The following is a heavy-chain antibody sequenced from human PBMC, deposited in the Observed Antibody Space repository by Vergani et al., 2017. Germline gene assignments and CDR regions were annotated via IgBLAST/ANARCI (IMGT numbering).Heavy chain of an antibody. CDR2: IIPILGIA. D-gene: IGHD1-20*01. Sequence: QVQLVQSGAEVKKPGSSVKVSCKASGGTFSSYTISWVRQAPGQGLEWRGRIIPILGIANYAQKFQGRVTITADKSTSTAYMELSSLRSEDTAVYYCARDRGNWNYSYYYGMDVWGQGTTVTVSS. J-gene: IGHJ6*02. V-gene: IGHV1-69*08. CDR1: GGTFSSYT. CDR3: ARDRGNWNYSYYYGMDV.